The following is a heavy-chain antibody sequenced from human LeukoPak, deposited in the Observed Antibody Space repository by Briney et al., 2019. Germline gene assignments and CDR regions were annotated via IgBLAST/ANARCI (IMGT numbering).Heavy chain of an antibody. V-gene: IGHV1-2*02. CDR2: INPNSGGT. CDR1: GYTFTGYY. D-gene: IGHD2-15*01. CDR3: ARAGAVVDNWFDP. Sequence: GAPVKVSCKASGYTFTGYYMHWVRQAPGQGLEWMGWINPNSGGTNYAQKFQGRVTMTTDTSTTTAYMELRSLRSDDTAVYYCARAGAVVDNWFDPWGQGTLVTVSS. J-gene: IGHJ5*02.